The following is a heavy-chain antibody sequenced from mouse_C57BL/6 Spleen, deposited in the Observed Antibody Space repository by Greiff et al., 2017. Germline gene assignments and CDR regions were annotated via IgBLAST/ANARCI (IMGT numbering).Heavy chain of an antibody. J-gene: IGHJ1*03. D-gene: IGHD1-1*01. CDR3: AREAGSPYWYFDV. CDR1: GYSITSGYY. CDR2: ISYDGSN. V-gene: IGHV3-6*01. Sequence: EVQLQESGPGLVKPSQSLSLTCSVTGYSITSGYYWNWIRQFPGNKLEWMGYISYDGSNNYNPSLKNRISITRDTSKNQFLLKLNSVTTEDTATYYCAREAGSPYWYFDVWGTGTTVTVSS.